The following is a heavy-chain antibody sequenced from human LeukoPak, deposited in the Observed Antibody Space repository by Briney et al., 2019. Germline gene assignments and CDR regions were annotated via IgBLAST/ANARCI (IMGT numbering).Heavy chain of an antibody. Sequence: PGGSVRLSCAASGFSFSTSMMSWVRRVPGQGLEWVSTILQDAETTYYADSVRGRFTISRDNFKDTLFLQMSSLRAEDTAIYYCTQRDGQSFDYWGQGALVPVSS. V-gene: IGHV3-23*01. CDR2: ILQDAETT. CDR3: TQRDGQSFDY. J-gene: IGHJ4*02. D-gene: IGHD5-24*01. CDR1: GFSFSTSM.